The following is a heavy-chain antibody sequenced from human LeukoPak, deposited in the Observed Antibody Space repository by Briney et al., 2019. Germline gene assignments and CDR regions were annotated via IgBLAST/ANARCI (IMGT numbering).Heavy chain of an antibody. D-gene: IGHD6-19*01. CDR2: ISSSGSTI. Sequence: GGSLRLSCAASGFTLSSYEMNWVRQAPGKGLEWVSYISSSGSTIYYADSVKGRFTISRDNAKNSLYPQMNSLRAEDTAVYYCARGRDSSGWQKNYFDYWGQGALVTVSS. CDR1: GFTLSSYE. J-gene: IGHJ4*02. CDR3: ARGRDSSGWQKNYFDY. V-gene: IGHV3-48*03.